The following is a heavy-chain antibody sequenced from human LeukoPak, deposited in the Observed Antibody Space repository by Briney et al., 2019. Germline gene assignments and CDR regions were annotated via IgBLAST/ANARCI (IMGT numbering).Heavy chain of an antibody. Sequence: GGSLILSCAASGFTFSSYSMNWVRQAPGKGLEWVSSLSSSSSYIYYADSVKGRFTISRDNARNSLYLQMNSLRADDAAVYYCAREPTSMGSDYWGQGTLVTVSS. CDR1: GFTFSSYS. V-gene: IGHV3-21*01. CDR3: AREPTSMGSDY. J-gene: IGHJ4*02. D-gene: IGHD5-18*01. CDR2: LSSSSSYI.